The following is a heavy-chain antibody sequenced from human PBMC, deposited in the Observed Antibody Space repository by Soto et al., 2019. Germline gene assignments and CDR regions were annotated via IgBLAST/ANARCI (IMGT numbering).Heavy chain of an antibody. CDR3: ASGGYDPLTGLDY. V-gene: IGHV3-21*01. D-gene: IGHD3-9*01. J-gene: IGHJ4*02. Sequence: EVQVVESGGGLVKPGGSLRLSCAASGFTFSNYNINWVRQAPGKGLEWVSSISGSSSYIYYADSVKGRFTISRDNVKNSVYLQMNSLRAEDTAVYYCASGGYDPLTGLDYWGQGTLVTVSS. CDR1: GFTFSNYN. CDR2: ISGSSSYI.